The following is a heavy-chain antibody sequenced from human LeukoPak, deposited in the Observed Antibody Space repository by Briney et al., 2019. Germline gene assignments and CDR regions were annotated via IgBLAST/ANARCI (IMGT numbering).Heavy chain of an antibody. CDR3: VRRPVGAHPFDY. V-gene: IGHV3-48*01. CDR2: ITSGSDTI. D-gene: IGHD1-26*01. CDR1: RFIFSSHA. J-gene: IGHJ4*02. Sequence: GGSLRLSCAASRFIFSSHAMNWVRQAPGKGLEWVSYITSGSDTIFYADSVKGRFTISRDNARNPLYLQMNSVGVEDTAVYYCVRRPVGAHPFDYWGQGTLVTVSS.